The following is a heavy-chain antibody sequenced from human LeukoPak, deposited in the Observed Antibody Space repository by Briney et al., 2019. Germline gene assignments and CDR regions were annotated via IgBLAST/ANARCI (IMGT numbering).Heavy chain of an antibody. J-gene: IGHJ4*02. D-gene: IGHD2-8*01. Sequence: PGESLKISCKGSGYRFTSYWIGWVRQMPGKGLEWMGIIYPGDSDNRYSPSFQGQVTISADKSISTAYLQWSSLKASDTAMYYCARRVDCTNGVCYRDDYFDYWGQGTLVTVSS. CDR2: IYPGDSDN. CDR1: GYRFTSYW. V-gene: IGHV5-51*01. CDR3: ARRVDCTNGVCYRDDYFDY.